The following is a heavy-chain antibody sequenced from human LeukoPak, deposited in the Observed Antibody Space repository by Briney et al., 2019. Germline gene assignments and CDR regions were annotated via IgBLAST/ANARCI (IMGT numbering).Heavy chain of an antibody. CDR3: ARDRWSIAARPFDY. J-gene: IGHJ4*02. D-gene: IGHD6-6*01. CDR1: GGTFSSYA. V-gene: IGHV1-69*04. CDR2: IIPILGIA. Sequence: ASVKVSCKASGGTFSSYAISWVRQAPGQGVEWMGRIIPILGIANYAQKFQGRVTITADKSTSTAYMELSSLRSEDTAVYYCARDRWSIAARPFDYWGQGTLVTVSS.